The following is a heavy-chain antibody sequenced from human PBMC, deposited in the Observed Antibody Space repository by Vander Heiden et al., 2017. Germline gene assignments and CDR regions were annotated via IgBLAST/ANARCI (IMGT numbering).Heavy chain of an antibody. V-gene: IGHV3-49*05. CDR1: GFTFGAYA. D-gene: IGHD3-22*01. CDR3: SLKYYYDSSGFSHFDY. Sequence: QLVDSGGGLVKPGRSLRLSCTASGFTFGAYAMSWFRQAPGKGLEWVGFIGSKAYGGTTEYAASVKGRFTISRDDSKSIAYLQMNSLKTEDTAVYYCSLKYYYDSSGFSHFDYWGQGTLVTVSS. CDR2: IGSKAYGGTT. J-gene: IGHJ4*02.